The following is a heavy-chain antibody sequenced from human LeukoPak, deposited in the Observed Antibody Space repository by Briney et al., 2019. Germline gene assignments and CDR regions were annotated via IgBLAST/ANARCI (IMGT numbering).Heavy chain of an antibody. CDR3: ARSPRYFDWLLSVAFDI. Sequence: SETLSLTCTVSGGSISSSSSYWGWIRQPPGKGLERIGNIYYSGSTYYNPSLKSRLTISVDTSKNQFSLKLSSVTAADTAVYYCARSPRYFDWLLSVAFDIWGQGTMVTVSS. CDR2: IYYSGST. V-gene: IGHV4-39*01. D-gene: IGHD3-9*01. J-gene: IGHJ3*02. CDR1: GGSISSSSSY.